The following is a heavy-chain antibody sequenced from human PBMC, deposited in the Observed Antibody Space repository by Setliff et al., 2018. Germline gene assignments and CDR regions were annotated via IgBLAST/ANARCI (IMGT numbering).Heavy chain of an antibody. D-gene: IGHD3-10*01. V-gene: IGHV3-74*01. CDR3: AREESYYGSGSPCTY. J-gene: IGHJ4*02. CDR1: GFTFSSYW. CDR2: INSDGSST. Sequence: GESLKISCAASGFTFSSYWMHWVRQAPGKGLVWVSRINSDGSSTSYADSVKGRFTISRDNAKNTLYLQMSSLRADDTAVYYCAREESYYGSGSPCTYWGQGTLVTVSS.